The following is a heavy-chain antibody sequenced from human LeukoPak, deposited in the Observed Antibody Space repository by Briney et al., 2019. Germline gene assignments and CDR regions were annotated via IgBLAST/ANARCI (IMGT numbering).Heavy chain of an antibody. V-gene: IGHV3-21*01. D-gene: IGHD3-22*01. J-gene: IGHJ4*02. CDR2: ISSSSSYI. CDR3: ARVGIYYYDSSGPQVY. CDR1: GFTFSSYS. Sequence: PGGSLRLSCAASGFTFSSYSMNWVRQAPGKGLEWVSSISSSSSYIYYADSVKGRFTISRDNAKNSLYLQMNSLRAEDTAVYYCARVGIYYYDSSGPQVYWGQGTLVTASS.